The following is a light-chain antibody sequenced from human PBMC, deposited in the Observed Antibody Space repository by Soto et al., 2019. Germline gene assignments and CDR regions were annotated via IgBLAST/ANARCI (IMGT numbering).Light chain of an antibody. CDR2: SVS. Sequence: DIQMTQSPSSLSASVGDRVTITCRASQNIGNYLHWYQQQPGKAPKLLIYSVSTLQTGVPSRFSGSRSGTEFTLIISSLQPEDFSTCYCQHSYNGPTWTFGQGTKVEIK. V-gene: IGKV1-39*01. CDR1: QNIGNY. CDR3: QHSYNGPTWT. J-gene: IGKJ1*01.